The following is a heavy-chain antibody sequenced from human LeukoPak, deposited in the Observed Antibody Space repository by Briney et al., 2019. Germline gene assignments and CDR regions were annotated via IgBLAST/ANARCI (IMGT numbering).Heavy chain of an antibody. Sequence: GASVKVSCKVSGYTLTELSMHWVRQAPGKGLEWMGGFDPEDGETIYAQKFQGRVTMTEDTSTDTAYMELSSLRSEDTAVYYCATLGPTEWLQNWFDPWGQGTLVTVSS. D-gene: IGHD3-3*01. CDR2: FDPEDGET. CDR1: GYTLTELS. J-gene: IGHJ5*02. CDR3: ATLGPTEWLQNWFDP. V-gene: IGHV1-24*01.